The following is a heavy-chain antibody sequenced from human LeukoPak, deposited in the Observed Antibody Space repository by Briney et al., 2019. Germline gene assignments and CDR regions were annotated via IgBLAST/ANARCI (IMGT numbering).Heavy chain of an antibody. Sequence: ASVKVSCKASVYTFTSYDINWVRQATGQGLEWMGWMSPKSGNTGYAQKFQGRVTMTRNTAISTAYMELSSLRSEDTAVYYCVRTPPNWGADYWGQGTLVTVSS. CDR3: VRTPPNWGADY. D-gene: IGHD7-27*01. J-gene: IGHJ4*02. V-gene: IGHV1-8*01. CDR1: VYTFTSYD. CDR2: MSPKSGNT.